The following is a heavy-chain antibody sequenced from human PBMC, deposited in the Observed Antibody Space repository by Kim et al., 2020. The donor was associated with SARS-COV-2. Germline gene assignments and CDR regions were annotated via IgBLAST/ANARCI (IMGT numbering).Heavy chain of an antibody. CDR1: GFTFSNAW. CDR3: TTEDIVATMGFDC. Sequence: GGSLRLSCAASGFTFSNAWMSWVRQAPGKGLEWVGRIKSKTDGGTTDYAAPVKGRFTISRDDSKNTLYLQMNSLKTEDTAVYYCTTEDIVATMGFDCWGQGTLVTVSS. D-gene: IGHD5-12*01. CDR2: IKSKTDGGTT. V-gene: IGHV3-15*01. J-gene: IGHJ4*02.